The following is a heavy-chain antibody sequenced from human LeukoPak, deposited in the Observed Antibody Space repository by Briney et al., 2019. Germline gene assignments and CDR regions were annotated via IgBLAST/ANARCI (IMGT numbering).Heavy chain of an antibody. CDR2: IGGSGTKT. CDR3: AKTNYYDTTDDKPYTSHFDY. V-gene: IGHV3-23*01. D-gene: IGHD3-22*01. J-gene: IGHJ4*02. CDR1: GFTFSSYE. Sequence: GESLRLSCAASGFTFSSYEMNWVRKTPGKGLDLVSAIGGSGTKTFYADSVKGRFTISRDNSNNILFLQMDSLRAEDTAMYYCAKTNYYDTTDDKPYTSHFDYWGQGALVTVSS.